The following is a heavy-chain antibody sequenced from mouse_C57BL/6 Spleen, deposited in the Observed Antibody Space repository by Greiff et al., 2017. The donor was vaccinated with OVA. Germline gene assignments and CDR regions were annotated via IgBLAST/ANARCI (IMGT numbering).Heavy chain of an antibody. CDR2: SRNKANDYTT. CDR3: ARDVYDYYAMDY. CDR1: GFTFSDFY. Sequence: EVKVVESGGGLVQSGRSLRLSCATSGFTFSDFYMEWVRQAPGKGLEWIAASRNKANDYTTEYSASVKGRFIVSRDTSQSILYLQMNALRAEDTAIYYCARDVYDYYAMDYWGQGTSVTVSS. D-gene: IGHD2-3*01. V-gene: IGHV7-1*01. J-gene: IGHJ4*01.